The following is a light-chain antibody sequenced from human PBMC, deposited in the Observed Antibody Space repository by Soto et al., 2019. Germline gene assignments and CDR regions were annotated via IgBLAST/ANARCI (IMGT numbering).Light chain of an antibody. CDR2: WAS. CDR3: QQYYSTPPS. J-gene: IGKJ1*01. Sequence: DIVMTQSPDSLAVSLGERATINCKSSQSVLYSSNNKNYLAWYQQKPGQPPKLLFYWASTRESGVPDRFSGSGSGTDFTLTISSLXXXXXXXYYCQQYYSTPPSFGQGTKVEIK. V-gene: IGKV4-1*01. CDR1: QSVLYSSNNKNY.